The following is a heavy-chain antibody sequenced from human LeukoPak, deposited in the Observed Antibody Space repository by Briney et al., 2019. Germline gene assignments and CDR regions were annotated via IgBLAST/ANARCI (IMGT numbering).Heavy chain of an antibody. V-gene: IGHV3-33*06. CDR3: AKAAAGTYFDY. D-gene: IGHD6-13*01. CDR1: GFTFSSYG. Sequence: GGSLRLSCAASGFTFSSYGMHWVRQAPGKGLEWVAVIWYDGSNKYYADSVKGRFTISRDNSKNTLYLQMNSLRAEDTALYYCAKAAAGTYFDYWGQGTLVTVSS. J-gene: IGHJ4*02. CDR2: IWYDGSNK.